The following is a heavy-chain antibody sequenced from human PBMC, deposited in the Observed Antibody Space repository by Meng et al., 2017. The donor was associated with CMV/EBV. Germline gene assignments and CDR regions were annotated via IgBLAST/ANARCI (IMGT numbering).Heavy chain of an antibody. V-gene: IGHV1-2*02. Sequence: QVVLVRSGAEVRKPGASVKFSCKASGYTFTGYYLHWVRQAPGQGLEWMGWINPNSGGTNYAQKFQGRVTMTRDTSISTAYMELSRLRSDDTAVYYCARDSSGWYPHLDYWGQGTLVTVSS. J-gene: IGHJ4*02. CDR2: INPNSGGT. CDR3: ARDSSGWYPHLDY. CDR1: GYTFTGYY. D-gene: IGHD6-19*01.